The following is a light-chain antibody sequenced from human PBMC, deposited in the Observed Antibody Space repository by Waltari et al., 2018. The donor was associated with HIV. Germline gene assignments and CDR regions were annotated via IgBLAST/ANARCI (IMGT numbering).Light chain of an antibody. Sequence: QSVLTQPPSASGTPGQRVTFSCSGSSSNIGSNTVNWYQQLPGTAPKLLIYSNNQRPSGVPDRFSGSKSGTSASLAISGLQSEDEADYYCAAWDDSLNGPYYVFGTGTKVTVL. V-gene: IGLV1-44*01. CDR1: SSNIGSNT. CDR2: SNN. J-gene: IGLJ1*01. CDR3: AAWDDSLNGPYYV.